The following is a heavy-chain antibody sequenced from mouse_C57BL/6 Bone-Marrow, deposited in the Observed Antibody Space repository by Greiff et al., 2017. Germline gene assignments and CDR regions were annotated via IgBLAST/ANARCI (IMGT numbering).Heavy chain of an antibody. CDR3: ARAYYCGSSFDY. J-gene: IGHJ2*01. D-gene: IGHD1-1*01. Sequence: VQLQQSGAELARPGASVKMSCKASGYTFTSYTMHWVKQRPGQGLEWIGYINPSSGYTKYNQKFKDKATLTADKSSSTAYMQLSSLTSEDSAVXDCARAYYCGSSFDYWGQGTTLTVSS. CDR2: INPSSGYT. CDR1: GYTFTSYT. V-gene: IGHV1-4*01.